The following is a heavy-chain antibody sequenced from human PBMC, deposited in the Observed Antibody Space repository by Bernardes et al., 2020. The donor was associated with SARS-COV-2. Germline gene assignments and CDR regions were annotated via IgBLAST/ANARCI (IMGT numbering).Heavy chain of an antibody. J-gene: IGHJ6*02. V-gene: IGHV3-9*01. CDR1: GFTFDDYA. Sequence: GGSLRLSCAASGFTFDDYAMHWVRQAPGKGLEWVSGISWNSGSIGYADSVKGRFTISRDNSKNTLYLQMNSLRAEDTAVYYCARDCGAAAARTCYYYYGMDVWGQGTTVTVSS. CDR3: ARDCGAAAARTCYYYYGMDV. D-gene: IGHD6-13*01. CDR2: ISWNSGSI.